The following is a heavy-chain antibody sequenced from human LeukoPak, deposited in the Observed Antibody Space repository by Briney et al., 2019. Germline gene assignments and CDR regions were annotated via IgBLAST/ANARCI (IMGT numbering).Heavy chain of an antibody. CDR1: GYSFTDYY. J-gene: IGHJ5*02. V-gene: IGHV1-2*02. D-gene: IGHD2-21*01. CDR2: INPNSGGT. CDR3: ARADRLHGGPYLIGP. Sequence: AASVKVSCKTYGYSFTDYYMHWVRQAPGQGLEWMGWINPNSGGTSSAQKFQGRVTMTRDTSISTVYVEVSWLTSDDTAIYYCARADRLHGGPYLIGPWGQGTLVTVSS.